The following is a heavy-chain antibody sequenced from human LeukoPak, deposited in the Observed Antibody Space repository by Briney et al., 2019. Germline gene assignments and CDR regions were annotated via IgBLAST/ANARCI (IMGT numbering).Heavy chain of an antibody. J-gene: IGHJ5*02. D-gene: IGHD2-2*01. CDR1: GFTFSSYG. Sequence: GGSLRLSCAASGFTFSSYGMHWVRQAPGKGLEWVAFIRYDGSNKYYADSVKGRFTISRDNSKNTLYLQMNSLRAEDTAVYYCAKGVVPAAQDWFDPWGQGTLVTVSS. CDR2: IRYDGSNK. CDR3: AKGVVPAAQDWFDP. V-gene: IGHV3-30*02.